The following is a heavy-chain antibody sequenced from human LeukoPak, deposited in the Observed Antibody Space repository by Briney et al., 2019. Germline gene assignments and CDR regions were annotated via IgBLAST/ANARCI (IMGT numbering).Heavy chain of an antibody. Sequence: PGGSLRLSCAASGFTFSSYWMSWVRQAPGKGLEWVANIKQDGSEKYYVDSVKGRFTISRDNAKNSLYLQMNSLRAEDTAVYYCTRHSIQLWSMYYFDYWGQGTLVTVSS. V-gene: IGHV3-7*01. J-gene: IGHJ4*02. CDR2: IKQDGSEK. CDR1: GFTFSSYW. CDR3: TRHSIQLWSMYYFDY. D-gene: IGHD5-18*01.